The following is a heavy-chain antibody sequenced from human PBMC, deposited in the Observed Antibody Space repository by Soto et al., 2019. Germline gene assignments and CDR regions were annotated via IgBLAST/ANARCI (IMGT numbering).Heavy chain of an antibody. V-gene: IGHV3-21*01. Sequence: XVSLLISCAASGFTFRRFTMNWVRQAPGKGLGWVSTISSNSAYIYYTDALRGRFTISRDNAKNSLHLQMKSLRAEDTAVYYCTRDASRASSARGCCDPCGPGTMVTVSS. CDR1: GFTFRRFT. CDR3: TRDASRASSARGCCDP. J-gene: IGHJ5*02. D-gene: IGHD6-13*01. CDR2: ISSNSAYI.